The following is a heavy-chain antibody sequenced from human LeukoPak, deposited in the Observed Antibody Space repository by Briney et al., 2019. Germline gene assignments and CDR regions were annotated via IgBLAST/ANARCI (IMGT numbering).Heavy chain of an antibody. J-gene: IGHJ4*02. D-gene: IGHD2-2*01. V-gene: IGHV3-30-3*01. CDR3: ARVAPYCSSTSCLDY. CDR1: GFTFSSYA. Sequence: GGSLRLSCAASGFTFSSYAMHWVRQAPGKGLEWVAVISYDGSNKYYADSVKGRFTISRDNSKNTLYLQMNSLRAEDTAVYYCARVAPYCSSTSCLDYWGQGTLVTVSS. CDR2: ISYDGSNK.